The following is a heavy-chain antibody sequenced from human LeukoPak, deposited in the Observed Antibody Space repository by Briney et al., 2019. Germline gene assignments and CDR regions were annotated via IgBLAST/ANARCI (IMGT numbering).Heavy chain of an antibody. CDR3: AKGTYYDILTGYYPHLFDY. J-gene: IGHJ4*02. CDR2: FRGSGGST. V-gene: IGHV3-23*01. Sequence: GGSLRLSCAASGFTFSSYALSWVARLPGKGWNGSPPFRGSGGSTYYADSVKGRFTISRDNSKNTLYLQMNSLRAEDTAVYYCAKGTYYDILTGYYPHLFDYWGQGTLVTVSS. CDR1: GFTFSSYA. D-gene: IGHD3-9*01.